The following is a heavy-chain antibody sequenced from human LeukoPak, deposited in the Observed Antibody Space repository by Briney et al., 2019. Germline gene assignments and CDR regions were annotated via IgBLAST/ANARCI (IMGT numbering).Heavy chain of an antibody. V-gene: IGHV1-2*06. CDR3: ARGRGCSGGSCYSRGNWFDP. CDR1: GYTFTGYY. J-gene: IGHJ5*02. CDR2: INPNSGGT. Sequence: ASVKVSCKASGYTFTGYYMHWVRQAPGQGLEWMGRINPNSGGTNYAQEFQGRVTMTRDTSISTAYMELSRLRSDDTAVYYCARGRGCSGGSCYSRGNWFDPWGQGTLVTVSS. D-gene: IGHD2-15*01.